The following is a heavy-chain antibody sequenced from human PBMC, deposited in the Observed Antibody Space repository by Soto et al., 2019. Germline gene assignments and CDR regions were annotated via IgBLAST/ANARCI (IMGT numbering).Heavy chain of an antibody. J-gene: IGHJ4*02. V-gene: IGHV4-61*08. Sequence: QVQLQESGPGLVKPSGTLSLTCSVSGGSVSSDAYYWSWIRQPPGKTLEWIGFILSGGDTSTNPSLRSRLSISVDTSRNQFSLRLTSVTASDTGVYFCAKGFSSGWYVDSWGRGTLVTVSS. D-gene: IGHD6-19*01. CDR2: ILSGGDT. CDR3: AKGFSSGWYVDS. CDR1: GGSVSSDAYY.